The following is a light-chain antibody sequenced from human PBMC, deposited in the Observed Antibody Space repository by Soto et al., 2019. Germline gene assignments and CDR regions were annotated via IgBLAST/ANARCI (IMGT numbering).Light chain of an antibody. CDR2: EVS. CDR1: SSDVGGYNY. Sequence: QSVLTQPASVSGSPGQSITISCTGTSSDVGGYNYVSWYQLHPGKAPKLMVYEVSNRPSGVSNRFSGSKSGNTASLTISGLQAEDEADYYCSSYTSTTAYV. V-gene: IGLV2-14*01. J-gene: IGLJ1*01. CDR3: SSYTSTTAYV.